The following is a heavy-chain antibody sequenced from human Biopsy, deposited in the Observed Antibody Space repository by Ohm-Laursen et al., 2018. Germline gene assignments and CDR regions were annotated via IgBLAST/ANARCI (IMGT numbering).Heavy chain of an antibody. CDR1: GSTFSDYY. CDR2: ISRSGSII. Sequence: SLRLSCAAPGSTFSDYYMSWVRQAPGQGLEWLSYISRSGSIIDYADSVKGRFTISRDNAQNTLYLQMNSLRADDTAVYYCARDWGGDYGGNIDYYYFYGMDVWGQGTTVTVSS. D-gene: IGHD4-23*01. CDR3: ARDWGGDYGGNIDYYYFYGMDV. V-gene: IGHV3-11*01. J-gene: IGHJ6*02.